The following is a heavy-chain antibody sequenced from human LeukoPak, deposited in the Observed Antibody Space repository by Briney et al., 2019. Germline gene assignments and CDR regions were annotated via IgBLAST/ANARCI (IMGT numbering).Heavy chain of an antibody. D-gene: IGHD3-9*01. Sequence: AGGSLRLSCAASGFTVSTNYMSWVRQAPGKGPEWISIIYRGGDTYYADSVKGRFTISRDNSKNMLYLQLNSLRAEDTAVYYCAKGDPPTYYDILTGQDYWGQGTLVTVSS. CDR1: GFTVSTNY. V-gene: IGHV3-53*01. CDR2: IYRGGDT. CDR3: AKGDPPTYYDILTGQDY. J-gene: IGHJ4*02.